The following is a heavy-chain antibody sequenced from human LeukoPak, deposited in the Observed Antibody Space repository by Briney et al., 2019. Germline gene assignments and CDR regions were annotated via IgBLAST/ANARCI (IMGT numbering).Heavy chain of an antibody. J-gene: IGHJ5*02. D-gene: IGHD6-19*01. V-gene: IGHV3-21*01. Sequence: GGCQRLSCAASGFTFSSYSMNWVRQAPGKGLEWVSSISSSSSYIYYADSVKGRFTISRDNAKNSLYLQMNSLRAEDTAVYYCARSTPNIAVAVIWFDPWGQGTLVTLSS. CDR3: ARSTPNIAVAVIWFDP. CDR1: GFTFSSYS. CDR2: ISSSSSYI.